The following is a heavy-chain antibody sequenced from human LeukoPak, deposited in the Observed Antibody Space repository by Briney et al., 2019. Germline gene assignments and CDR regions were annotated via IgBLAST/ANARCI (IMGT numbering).Heavy chain of an antibody. V-gene: IGHV3-7*04. CDR1: GFTFSSYW. D-gene: IGHD2-15*01. CDR3: ARARVAAAISWFDP. J-gene: IGHJ5*02. Sequence: GGSLRLSCAASGFTFSSYWMSWVRQAPGKGLEWVANIKQDGSEKYYVDSVKGRFTISRDNDKNSLYLQMNSLRAEDTAVYYCARARVAAAISWFDPWGQGTLVTVSS. CDR2: IKQDGSEK.